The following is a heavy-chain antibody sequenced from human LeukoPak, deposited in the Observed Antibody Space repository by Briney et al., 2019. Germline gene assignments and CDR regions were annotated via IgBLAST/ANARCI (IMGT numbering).Heavy chain of an antibody. CDR3: ARAPGTVAIDY. Sequence: SETLSLTCTVSGGSISSGGYYWSWIRQPPGKGLEWIGYIYHSGSTNYNPSLKSRVTISVDTSKNQFFLKVRFLTAADTAVYYCARAPGTVAIDYWGQGTLVTVSS. CDR1: GGSISSGGYY. CDR2: IYHSGST. D-gene: IGHD5-12*01. J-gene: IGHJ4*02. V-gene: IGHV4-30-2*01.